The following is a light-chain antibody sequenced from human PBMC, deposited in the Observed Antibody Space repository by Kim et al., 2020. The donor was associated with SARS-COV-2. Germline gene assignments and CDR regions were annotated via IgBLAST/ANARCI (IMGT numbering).Light chain of an antibody. CDR2: DAS. CDR1: QSVSSN. J-gene: IGKJ4*01. CDR3: QQYNNWPSLT. V-gene: IGKV3-15*01. Sequence: CPGERATLSCRASQSVSSNLAWYQQKPGQAPRLLIYDASTRATGIPARFSGSGSGTEFTLTISSLQSEDFAVYYCQQYNNWPSLTFGGGTKVDIK.